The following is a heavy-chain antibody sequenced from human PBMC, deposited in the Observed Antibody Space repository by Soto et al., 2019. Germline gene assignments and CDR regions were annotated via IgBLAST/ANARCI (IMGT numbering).Heavy chain of an antibody. D-gene: IGHD3-22*01. CDR3: ASSYFYDSGGYYPFDN. Sequence: QVQLVESGGGVVQPGTSLRLSCAASGFSFGTYAMYWVRQAPGRGLEWVAVISDDGNTKYYADYVKGRFTTSRDNSRNTLYLQIYSLRTEDAAVYYCASSYFYDSGGYYPFDNWGQGTLVTVSS. V-gene: IGHV3-30-3*01. CDR2: ISDDGNTK. CDR1: GFSFGTYA. J-gene: IGHJ4*02.